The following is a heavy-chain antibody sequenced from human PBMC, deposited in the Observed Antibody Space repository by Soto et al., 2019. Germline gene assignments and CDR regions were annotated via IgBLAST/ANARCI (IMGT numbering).Heavy chain of an antibody. CDR2: IIPIFGTA. CDR3: ARDMGYCSSTSCWVGNWFDP. Sequence: SVKVSCKASGGTFSSYAISWVRQAPGQGLEWMGGIIPIFGTANYAQKFQGRVTITADESTSTAYMELSSLRSEDTAVYYCARDMGYCSSTSCWVGNWFDPWGQGTLVTVSS. D-gene: IGHD2-2*01. J-gene: IGHJ5*02. CDR1: GGTFSSYA. V-gene: IGHV1-69*13.